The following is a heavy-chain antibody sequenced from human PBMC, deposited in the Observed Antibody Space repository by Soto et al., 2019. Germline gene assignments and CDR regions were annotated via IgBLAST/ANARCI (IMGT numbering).Heavy chain of an antibody. V-gene: IGHV3-53*02. CDR1: GFTVSSKY. Sequence: EVQLVETGGGLIQPGGALILSCAASGFTVSSKYMSWLRQAPGKGLEWVSILYSDGNTYYADSVKGRFTVSRDNSKHTLNLQMNSRRPEDTAVYFCARGRGTCVVTTCYLPFDSWGQGALVTVSS. CDR3: ARGRGTCVVTTCYLPFDS. CDR2: LYSDGNT. J-gene: IGHJ4*02. D-gene: IGHD2-2*01.